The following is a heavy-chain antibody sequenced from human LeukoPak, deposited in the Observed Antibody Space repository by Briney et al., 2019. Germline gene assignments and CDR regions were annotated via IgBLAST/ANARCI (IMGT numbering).Heavy chain of an antibody. Sequence: GGSLRLSCAASGFTFSNYGMHWVRQAPGKGLEWVALIWYDGNNKYYAGPVKGRFTVSRDNSKNTLYLQMNSLRTEDTAMYYCARAPMSYDSSGFGGAFDIWGQGTMVTVSS. J-gene: IGHJ3*02. D-gene: IGHD3-22*01. CDR1: GFTFSNYG. V-gene: IGHV3-33*01. CDR2: IWYDGNNK. CDR3: ARAPMSYDSSGFGGAFDI.